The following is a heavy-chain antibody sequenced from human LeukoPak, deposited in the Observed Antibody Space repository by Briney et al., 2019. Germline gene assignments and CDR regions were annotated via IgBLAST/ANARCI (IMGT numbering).Heavy chain of an antibody. CDR2: ISSSSSTI. J-gene: IGHJ4*02. CDR3: ARDKGRIVGATDY. CDR1: GFTFGSYS. Sequence: GGSLRLSCAASGFTFGSYSMNWVRQAPGKGLEWVSYISSSSSTIYYADSVKGRFTISRDNAKNSLYLQMNSLRAEDTAVYYCARDKGRIVGATDYWGQGTLVTVSS. D-gene: IGHD1-26*01. V-gene: IGHV3-48*01.